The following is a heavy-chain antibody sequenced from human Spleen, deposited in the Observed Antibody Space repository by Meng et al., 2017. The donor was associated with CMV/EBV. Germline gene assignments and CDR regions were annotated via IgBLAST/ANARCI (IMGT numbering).Heavy chain of an antibody. CDR1: GFTFSTSS. Sequence: GESLKISCIASGFTFSTSSMNWVRQAPGKGLEWVSSISRSSDYIHYADSVKGRFTVSRDNAKNPVFLQMNRLRVDDTAVYYYARTYDFWSGTDWGQGTLVTVSS. V-gene: IGHV3-21*01. CDR3: ARTYDFWSGTD. CDR2: ISRSSDYI. J-gene: IGHJ4*02. D-gene: IGHD3-3*01.